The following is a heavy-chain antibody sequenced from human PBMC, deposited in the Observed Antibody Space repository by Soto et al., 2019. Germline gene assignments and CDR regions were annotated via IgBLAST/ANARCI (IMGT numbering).Heavy chain of an antibody. J-gene: IGHJ3*02. Sequence: QVQLVESGGGVVQPGRSLRLSCAASGFTFSSYGMHWVRQAPGKGLEWVAVISYDGSNKYYADSVKGRFTISRDNSKNTLYLQMNSLRAEDTAVYYCAKEIWATERGGAFDIWGQGTMVTVSS. D-gene: IGHD1-1*01. CDR2: ISYDGSNK. CDR1: GFTFSSYG. V-gene: IGHV3-30*18. CDR3: AKEIWATERGGAFDI.